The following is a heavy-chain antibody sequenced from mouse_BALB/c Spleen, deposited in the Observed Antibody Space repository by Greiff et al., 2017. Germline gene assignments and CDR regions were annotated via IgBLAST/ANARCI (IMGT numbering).Heavy chain of an antibody. D-gene: IGHD1-1*01. Sequence: VQLKQSGAELVKPGASVKLSCTASGFNIKDTYMHWVKQRPEQGLEWIGRIDPANGNTKYDPKFQGKATITANTSSNTAYLQLSSLTSEDTAVYYCAREGYGSSYYAMDYWGQGTSVTVSS. CDR3: AREGYGSSYYAMDY. V-gene: IGHV14-3*02. CDR2: IDPANGNT. J-gene: IGHJ4*01. CDR1: GFNIKDTY.